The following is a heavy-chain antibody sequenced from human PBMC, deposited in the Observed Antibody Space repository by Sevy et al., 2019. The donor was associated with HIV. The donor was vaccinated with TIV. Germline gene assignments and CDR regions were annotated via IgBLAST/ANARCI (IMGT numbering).Heavy chain of an antibody. CDR2: ITGGGGST. Sequence: GGSLRLSCAASGFTFNNYGMFWVRQAPEEGLEWVSGITGGGGSTYYAASVKGRFTVSRDSSRNTLYLQMNSLRVEDTAVYYYAKGNYETGTQYFDYWGQGILVTVSS. CDR1: GFTFNNYG. CDR3: AKGNYETGTQYFDY. D-gene: IGHD3-22*01. V-gene: IGHV3-23*01. J-gene: IGHJ4*02.